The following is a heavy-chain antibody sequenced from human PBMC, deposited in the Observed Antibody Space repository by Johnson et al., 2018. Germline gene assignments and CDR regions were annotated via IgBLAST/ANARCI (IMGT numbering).Heavy chain of an antibody. CDR2: ISGSGLST. Sequence: VQLVQSGGGLVQPGGSLRLSCATSGFSFSSYAMSWVRQAPGKGLEWVSVISGSGLSTYYAASVKGRFTIPRDNSKITLYLQINSLGAEDTAVYYRAKGGKTGGIGNYYYMDVWGKGTTVTVSS. D-gene: IGHD1-26*01. J-gene: IGHJ6*03. V-gene: IGHV3-23*04. CDR3: AKGGKTGGIGNYYYMDV. CDR1: GFSFSSYA.